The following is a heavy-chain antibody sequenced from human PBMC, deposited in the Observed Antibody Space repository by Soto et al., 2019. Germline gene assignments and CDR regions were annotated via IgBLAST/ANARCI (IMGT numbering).Heavy chain of an antibody. D-gene: IGHD6-19*01. J-gene: IGHJ5*02. CDR1: GGSFSGYY. V-gene: IGHV4-34*01. Sequence: TSETLSLTCAVYGGSFSGYYWSWIRQPPGKGLEWIGEINHSGSTNYNPSLKSRVTISVDTSKNQSSLKLSSVTAADTAVYYCARGQTRKAGIAVAGKGPRWFDPWGQGTLVTVSS. CDR2: INHSGST. CDR3: ARGQTRKAGIAVAGKGPRWFDP.